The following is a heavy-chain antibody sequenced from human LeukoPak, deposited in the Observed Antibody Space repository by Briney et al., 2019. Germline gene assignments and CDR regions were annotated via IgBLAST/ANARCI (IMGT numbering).Heavy chain of an antibody. V-gene: IGHV4-39*02. J-gene: IGHJ2*01. CDR1: GGSISSGSYY. CDR2: IYYSGST. Sequence: SETLSLTCTVSGGSISSGSYYWGWIRQPPGKGLEWIGSIYYSGSTYYNPSLKSRVTISVDTSKNQFSLKLSSVTAADTAVYYCARDMTDGDYAYWYFDLWGRGTLVTVSS. CDR3: ARDMTDGDYAYWYFDL. D-gene: IGHD4-17*01.